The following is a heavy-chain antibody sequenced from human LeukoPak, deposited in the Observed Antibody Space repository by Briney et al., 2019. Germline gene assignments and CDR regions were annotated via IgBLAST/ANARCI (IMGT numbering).Heavy chain of an antibody. J-gene: IGHJ4*02. Sequence: ASVKVSCKASGYIFSNYGISWVRQAPGQGLEWMGWISGHNGNTNYAQKVQDRVTMTTDTSTNTAYIELKTLRSDDTAVYFCARAHAGSYYDVWSGYYNDDGGADYWGQGTLVTVSS. CDR1: GYIFSNYG. CDR2: ISGHNGNT. V-gene: IGHV1-18*01. CDR3: ARAHAGSYYDVWSGYYNDDGGADY. D-gene: IGHD3-3*01.